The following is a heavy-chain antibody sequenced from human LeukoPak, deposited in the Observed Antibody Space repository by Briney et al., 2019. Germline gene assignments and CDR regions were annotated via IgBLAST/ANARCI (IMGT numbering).Heavy chain of an antibody. D-gene: IGHD6-13*01. CDR3: ARDRAAAGRDFDV. V-gene: IGHV3-48*02. Sequence: GSLRLSCAASGFTFSSYSMNWVRQAPGKGLEWVSYISRSGSTIYYADSVTGRFTISRDNAKNSLYLQMNSLRDEDTAVYYCARDRAAAGRDFDVWGQGTLVTVSS. J-gene: IGHJ4*02. CDR2: ISRSGSTI. CDR1: GFTFSSYS.